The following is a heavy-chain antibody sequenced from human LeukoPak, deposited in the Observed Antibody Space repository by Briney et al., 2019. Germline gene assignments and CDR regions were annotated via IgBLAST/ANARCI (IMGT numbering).Heavy chain of an antibody. D-gene: IGHD6-13*01. J-gene: IGHJ4*02. CDR2: IRSKANSHAT. V-gene: IGHV3-73*01. CDR1: GFTFSDSA. Sequence: GGSLRLSCVASGFTFSDSAIHWVRQASGKGLEWVGRIRSKANSHATAYAASVKGRFTISRDDSKNTAYLQMNSLKTEDTAVYYCTRHSEQLVGGYWGQGTLVTVS. CDR3: TRHSEQLVGGY.